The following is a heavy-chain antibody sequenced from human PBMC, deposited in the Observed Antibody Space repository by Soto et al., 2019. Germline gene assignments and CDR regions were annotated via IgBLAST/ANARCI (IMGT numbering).Heavy chain of an antibody. J-gene: IGHJ6*02. CDR3: AKDPLPFYGMDV. CDR1: GFIFSNYA. CDR2: ISGRTSST. V-gene: IGHV3-23*01. Sequence: GSLRLSCEASGFIFSNYAMHWVRQAPGKGLEWVSGISGRTSSTYYADSVKGRFTISRDNSKNTLFLYMINLRVEDAAVYYCAKDPLPFYGMDVWGQGTTVTVSS.